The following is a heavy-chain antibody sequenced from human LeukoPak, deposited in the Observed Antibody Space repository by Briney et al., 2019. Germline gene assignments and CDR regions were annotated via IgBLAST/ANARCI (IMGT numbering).Heavy chain of an antibody. V-gene: IGHV3-23*01. CDR3: AKGVGGWLPTPHFDF. D-gene: IGHD5-12*01. CDR1: GFTFSSYA. Sequence: PGGSLRLSCAASGFTFSSYAMSWVRQAPGKGLEWVSAISGSGGSTYYADSVKGRFTISRDNAKNTLYLQMNSLRAEDTAVYYCAKGVGGWLPTPHFDFWGQGTLVTVSS. CDR2: ISGSGGST. J-gene: IGHJ4*02.